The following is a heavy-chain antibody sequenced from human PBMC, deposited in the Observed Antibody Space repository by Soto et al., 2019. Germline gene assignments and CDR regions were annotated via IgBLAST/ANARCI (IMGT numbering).Heavy chain of an antibody. CDR1: GFTFSSYG. Sequence: GGSLRLSCAASGFTFSSYGTHWVRQAPGKGLEWVAVISYDGSNKYYADSVKGRFTISRDNSKNTLYLQMNSLRAEDTAVYYCAKDLHQALYYYDSSGSQFDPWGQGTLVTVSS. J-gene: IGHJ5*02. V-gene: IGHV3-30*18. CDR2: ISYDGSNK. CDR3: AKDLHQALYYYDSSGSQFDP. D-gene: IGHD3-22*01.